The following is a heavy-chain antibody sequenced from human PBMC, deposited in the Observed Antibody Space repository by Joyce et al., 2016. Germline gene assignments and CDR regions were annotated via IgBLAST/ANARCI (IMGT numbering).Heavy chain of an antibody. CDR1: GFSLSTSAVG. J-gene: IGHJ4*02. CDR2: IYWDDDK. Sequence: QITLKESGPTLVKPTQTIPLTFTFSGFSLSTSAVGVGWIRPPPGKALEWLALIYWDDDKRYSQSLKTRLTVTKDASKNQVVLTMANTDPVDTSTYFCAHRRAKEEGGYCHYLDYWGPGMLVTGSS. D-gene: IGHD2-21*01. V-gene: IGHV2-5*02. CDR3: AHRRAKEEGGYCHYLDY.